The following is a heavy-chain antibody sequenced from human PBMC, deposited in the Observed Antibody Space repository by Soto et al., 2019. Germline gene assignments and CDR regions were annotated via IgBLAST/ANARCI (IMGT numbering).Heavy chain of an antibody. V-gene: IGHV3-33*01. CDR1: GFTFSSYG. CDR3: ARDLGYSSSGGIF. Sequence: QVQLVESGGGVVQPGRSLRLSCAASGFTFSSYGMHWVRQAPGKGLEWVAVIWYDGSNKYYADSVKGRFTISRDNSKNTLYLQTNSLRAEDTAVYYCARDLGYSSSGGIFWGPGTLVTVSS. D-gene: IGHD6-13*01. CDR2: IWYDGSNK. J-gene: IGHJ4*02.